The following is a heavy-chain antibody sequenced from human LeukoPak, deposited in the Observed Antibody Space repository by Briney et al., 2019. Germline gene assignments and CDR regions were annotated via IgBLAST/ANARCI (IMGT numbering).Heavy chain of an antibody. V-gene: IGHV4-4*02. J-gene: IGHJ4*02. CDR1: GGSISSSNW. Sequence: PSETLSLTCAVSGGSISSSNWWSWVRQPPGKGLEWIGEIYHSGATNYNPSLKSRVTISMDTSKNQFSLNLRSVTAADTAVYYCANKVYCSTTSCYHAGFWGQGTLVTVSS. D-gene: IGHD2-2*01. CDR3: ANKVYCSTTSCYHAGF. CDR2: IYHSGAT.